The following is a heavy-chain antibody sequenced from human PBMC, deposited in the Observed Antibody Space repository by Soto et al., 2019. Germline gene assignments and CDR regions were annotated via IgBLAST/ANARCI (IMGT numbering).Heavy chain of an antibody. CDR1: GGSFSGYY. V-gene: IGHV4-34*01. J-gene: IGHJ6*02. D-gene: IGHD2-15*01. CDR3: ARAVTHRGGGPIPSYYYGMDV. CDR2: INHSGST. Sequence: QVQLQQWGAGLLKPSETLSLTCAVYGGSFSGYYWSWIRQPPGKGLEWIGEINHSGSTNYNPSLKSRVTISVDTSKNQFSLKLSSVTAADTAVYYCARAVTHRGGGPIPSYYYGMDVWGQGTTVTVSS.